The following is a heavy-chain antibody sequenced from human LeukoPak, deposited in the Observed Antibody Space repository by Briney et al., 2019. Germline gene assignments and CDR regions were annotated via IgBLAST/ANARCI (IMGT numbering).Heavy chain of an antibody. CDR1: GYSISSGRY. V-gene: IGHV4-38-2*01. D-gene: IGHD2-2*02. CDR2: LSHSGSI. CDR3: VRQRYVYRYCDS. J-gene: IGHJ4*02. Sequence: SETLSLTCAVSGYSISSGRYWGWVRQPPGKGLEWIGSLSHSGSIYYNPSLESRVTKSVDTSKNQFSLRLSSVTAADTAVYYCVRQRYVYRYCDSWGPGTLVTVSS.